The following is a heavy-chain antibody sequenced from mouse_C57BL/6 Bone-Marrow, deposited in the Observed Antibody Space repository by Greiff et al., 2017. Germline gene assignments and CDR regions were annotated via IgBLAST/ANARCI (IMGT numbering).Heavy chain of an antibody. CDR3: ASSYGSSLDYAMDY. CDR1: GYTFTSYW. J-gene: IGHJ4*01. D-gene: IGHD1-1*01. CDR2: VYAGSGGT. Sequence: QVQPQQPGAELVKPGASVKMSCKASGYTFTSYWITRVKQRPGQGLEWFGGVYAGSGGTNYNEKFKSKATLTVDKSSSTAYMQLSSLTSEDSAVYDCASSYGSSLDYAMDYWGQGTSVTVSS. V-gene: IGHV1-55*01.